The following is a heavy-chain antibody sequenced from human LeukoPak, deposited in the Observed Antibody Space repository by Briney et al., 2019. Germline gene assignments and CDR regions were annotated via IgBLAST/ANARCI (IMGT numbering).Heavy chain of an antibody. CDR2: IYYSGSN. CDR3: ARQQWLEGGYFDS. D-gene: IGHD6-19*01. CDR1: GGSISRYY. J-gene: IGHJ4*02. Sequence: SETLSLTCTVSGGSISRYYWSWIRQSPGKGLEWIGYIYYSGSNNQNTSLKSRVSISVDTSKNQFSLKLTSVTAADTAVYYCARQQWLEGGYFDSWGQGTLVTVSS. V-gene: IGHV4-59*01.